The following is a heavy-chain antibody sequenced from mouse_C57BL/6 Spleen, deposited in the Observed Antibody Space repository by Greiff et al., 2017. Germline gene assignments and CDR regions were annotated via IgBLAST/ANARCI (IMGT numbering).Heavy chain of an antibody. CDR3: ARAGYDGYYVSAY. CDR1: GYTFTSYW. Sequence: QVQLQQPGTELVKPGASVKLSCKASGYTFTSYWMHWVKQRPGQGLEWIGNINPSNGGTNYNEKFKSKATLTVDKSSSTAYMQRSSLTPEDSAVYYCARAGYDGYYVSAYWGQGTLVTVSA. V-gene: IGHV1-53*01. J-gene: IGHJ3*01. CDR2: INPSNGGT. D-gene: IGHD2-3*01.